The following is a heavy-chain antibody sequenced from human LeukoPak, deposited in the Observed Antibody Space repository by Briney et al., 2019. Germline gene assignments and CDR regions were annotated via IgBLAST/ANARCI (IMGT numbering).Heavy chain of an antibody. D-gene: IGHD3-10*01. CDR3: AKSMVSGSSHLHFDL. Sequence: GASLRLSCAASGFTFDDYTMHWVRQAPGKGLEWVSLFSVDGGSTYYADSVKGRFTISRDNSKNSLYLQMNSLRTEDTALYYCAKSMVSGSSHLHFDLWGRGTLVSVSS. J-gene: IGHJ2*01. V-gene: IGHV3-43*01. CDR2: FSVDGGST. CDR1: GFTFDDYT.